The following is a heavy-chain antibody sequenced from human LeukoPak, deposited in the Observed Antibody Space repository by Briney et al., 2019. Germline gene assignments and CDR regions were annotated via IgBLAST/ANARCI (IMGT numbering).Heavy chain of an antibody. J-gene: IGHJ5*02. D-gene: IGHD3-22*01. Sequence: PSETLSLTCAVSGGSISSSNWWSWVRQPPGKGLEWIGEIYHSGSTNYNPSLKSRVTISVDKSKNQFSLKLSSVTAADTAVYYCARAAHYYDSSGYWQGRPDWFDPWGQGTLVTVSS. CDR1: GGSISSSNW. CDR3: ARAAHYYDSSGYWQGRPDWFDP. V-gene: IGHV4-4*02. CDR2: IYHSGST.